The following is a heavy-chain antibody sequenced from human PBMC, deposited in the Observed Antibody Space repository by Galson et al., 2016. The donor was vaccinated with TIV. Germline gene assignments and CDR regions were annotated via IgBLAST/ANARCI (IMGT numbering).Heavy chain of an antibody. CDR1: ELIVSSNY. V-gene: IGHV3-66*02. Sequence: SLRLSCAASELIVSSNYMSWVRQAPGKGLEWVSLISSGGTTSYADSVRGRFTISRDNSNNLVYLQMNNLRPEDTAVYYCARDRRYCGNECYLYYYYGMDVWGQGATVTVAS. D-gene: IGHD2-21*01. CDR3: ARDRRYCGNECYLYYYYGMDV. CDR2: ISSGGTT. J-gene: IGHJ6*02.